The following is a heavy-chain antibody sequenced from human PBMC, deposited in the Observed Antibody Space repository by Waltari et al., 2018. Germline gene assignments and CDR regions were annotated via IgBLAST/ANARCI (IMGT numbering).Heavy chain of an antibody. CDR2: IYTSGST. CDR1: GGSISSYY. D-gene: IGHD2-15*01. Sequence: QVQLQESGPGLVKPSETLSLTCTVSGGSISSYYWSWIRQPAGKGLEWIGRIYTSGSTNYNPSLKSRVTMSVDTSKNQSSLKLSSVTAADTAVYYCAREALYCSGGSCLDYWGQGTLVTVSS. CDR3: AREALYCSGGSCLDY. J-gene: IGHJ4*02. V-gene: IGHV4-4*07.